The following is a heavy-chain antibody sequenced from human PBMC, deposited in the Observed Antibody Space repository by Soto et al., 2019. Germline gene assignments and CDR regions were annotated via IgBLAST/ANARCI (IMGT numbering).Heavy chain of an antibody. J-gene: IGHJ6*02. D-gene: IGHD3-9*01. CDR3: ARAHYDILTGYRPHYYYYGMDV. CDR1: GGTFSSYA. CDR2: IIPIFGTA. V-gene: IGHV1-69*13. Sequence: SVKVSCKASGGTFSSYAISWVRQAPGQGLEWMGGIIPIFGTANYAQKFQGRVTITADESTSTAYMELSSLRSEDTAVYYCARAHYDILTGYRPHYYYYGMDVWGQGTTVTV.